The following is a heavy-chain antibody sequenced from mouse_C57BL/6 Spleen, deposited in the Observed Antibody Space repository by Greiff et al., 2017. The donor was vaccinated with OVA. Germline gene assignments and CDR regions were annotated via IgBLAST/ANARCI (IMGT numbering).Heavy chain of an antibody. CDR2: ISYDGSN. V-gene: IGHV3-6*01. CDR3: ARGGTFYYFDY. Sequence: EVKLQESGPGLVKPSQSLSLTCSVTGYSITSGYYWNWIRQFPGNKLEWMGYISYDGSNNYNPSLKNRISITRDTSKNQFFLKLNSVTTEDTATYYCARGGTFYYFDYWGQGTTLTVSS. J-gene: IGHJ2*01. CDR1: GYSITSGYY.